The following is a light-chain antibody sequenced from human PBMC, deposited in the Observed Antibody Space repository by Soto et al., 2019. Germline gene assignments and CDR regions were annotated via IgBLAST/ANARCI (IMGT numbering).Light chain of an antibody. CDR3: QQPNSYPLT. V-gene: IGKV1-9*01. CDR1: QGISSS. CDR2: AAS. Sequence: IQLTQSPSSLSASVGDRFTITCRASQGISSSLAWYQQKPGKAPKLLIYAASTLQSGVPSRFSGSGSGTDFTLTISSLQPEDFASYYCQQPNSYPLTFGGGTKVEIK. J-gene: IGKJ4*01.